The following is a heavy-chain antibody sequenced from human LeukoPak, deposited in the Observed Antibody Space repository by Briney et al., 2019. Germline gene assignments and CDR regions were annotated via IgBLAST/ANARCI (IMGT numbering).Heavy chain of an antibody. D-gene: IGHD3-10*01. CDR2: INPSGGST. J-gene: IGHJ6*03. CDR3: ARDNRNLWFGEFYEYYMDV. Sequence: ASVKVSCKASGYTFTSYYMHWVRQAPGQGLEWMGIINPSGGSTSYAQKFQGRVTMTRDMSTSTVYMELSSLRSEDTAVYYCARDNRNLWFGEFYEYYMDVWGKGTTVTVSS. V-gene: IGHV1-46*01. CDR1: GYTFTSYY.